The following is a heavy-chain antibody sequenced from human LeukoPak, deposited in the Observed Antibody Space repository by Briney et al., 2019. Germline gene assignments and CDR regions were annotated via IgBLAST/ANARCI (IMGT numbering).Heavy chain of an antibody. D-gene: IGHD3-10*01. CDR3: ASLPRSGSPYYFDY. CDR2: INSDGSST. CDR1: GFTFSSYA. V-gene: IGHV3-74*01. Sequence: GGSLRLSCAASGFTFSSYAMHWVRQAPGKGLVWVSRINSDGSSTSYADSVKGRFTISRDNAKNTLYLQMNSLRAEDTAVYYCASLPRSGSPYYFDYWGQGTLVTVSS. J-gene: IGHJ4*02.